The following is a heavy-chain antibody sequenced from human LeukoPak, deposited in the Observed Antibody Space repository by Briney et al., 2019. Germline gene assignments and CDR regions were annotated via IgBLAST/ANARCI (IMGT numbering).Heavy chain of an antibody. J-gene: IGHJ4*02. CDR1: EFTFSSYW. CDR3: AKEDYDILTGTFGD. V-gene: IGHV3-7*03. CDR2: IKQDGGQI. D-gene: IGHD3-9*01. Sequence: PGGSLRLSCAASEFTFSSYWMSWVRQAPGKGLEWVANIKQDGGQIYYLESVKGRFTVSRDNAKNSLYLQMNSLRAEDTAVYYCAKEDYDILTGTFGDWGQGTLVTVSS.